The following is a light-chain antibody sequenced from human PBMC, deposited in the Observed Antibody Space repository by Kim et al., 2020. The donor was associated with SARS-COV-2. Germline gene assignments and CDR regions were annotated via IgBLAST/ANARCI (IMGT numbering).Light chain of an antibody. J-gene: IGKJ2*01. CDR2: GAS. CDR1: PVVSGDF. V-gene: IGKV3-20*01. CDR3: QQYGRSPFT. Sequence: SFPADEAAPPAWPARPVVSGDFVSCQQQPPHPPPGLIYGASTRAAGIPARFSGSGSGTDFSLTISRLEPEDFAVYYCQQYGRSPFTFGQGTKLEI.